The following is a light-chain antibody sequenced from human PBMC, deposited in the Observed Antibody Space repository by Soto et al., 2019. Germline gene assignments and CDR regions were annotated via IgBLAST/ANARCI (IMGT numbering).Light chain of an antibody. CDR2: DTS. V-gene: IGKV3-11*01. CDR3: QQRGTWPPT. Sequence: EIVLTQSPATLSLSPGQRATLSCRASQSVTFYLAWYQQKPGQAPRLLIYDTSNRATGIPARFSGSGSGTEFPLPISSLEPGDFAVYYCQQRGTWPPTFGQGTKLEIK. CDR1: QSVTFY. J-gene: IGKJ2*01.